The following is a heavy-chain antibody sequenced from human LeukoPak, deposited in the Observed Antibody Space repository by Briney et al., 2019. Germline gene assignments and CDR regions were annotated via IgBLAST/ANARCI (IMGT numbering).Heavy chain of an antibody. CDR3: ARVGCTGWYPRCFDY. D-gene: IGHD6-19*01. V-gene: IGHV3-48*03. Sequence: PGGSLRLSCAASGFTFSNYEMNWVRQAPGKGLEWISYIGSSGSAIYYADSVKGRFTISRDNAKNSLYLQMNSLRAEDTAVYYCARVGCTGWYPRCFDYWGQGTLVTVSS. CDR2: IGSSGSAI. J-gene: IGHJ4*02. CDR1: GFTFSNYE.